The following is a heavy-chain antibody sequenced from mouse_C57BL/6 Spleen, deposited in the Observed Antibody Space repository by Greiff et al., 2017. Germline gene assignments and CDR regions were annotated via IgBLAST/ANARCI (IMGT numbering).Heavy chain of an antibody. Sequence: QVQLQQSGAELVRPGASVTLSCKASGYTFTDYEMHWVKQTPVHGLEWIGAIDPETGGTAYNQKFKGKAILTADKSSSTAYMELRSLTSEDSAVYYCTRDYGSSGVYAMDYCGQGTSVTVSS. CDR3: TRDYGSSGVYAMDY. CDR2: IDPETGGT. V-gene: IGHV1-15*01. D-gene: IGHD1-1*01. J-gene: IGHJ4*01. CDR1: GYTFTDYE.